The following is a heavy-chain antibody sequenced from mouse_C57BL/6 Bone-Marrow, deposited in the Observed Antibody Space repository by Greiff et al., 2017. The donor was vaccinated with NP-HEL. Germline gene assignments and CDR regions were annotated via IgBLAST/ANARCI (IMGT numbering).Heavy chain of an antibody. J-gene: IGHJ4*01. D-gene: IGHD4-1*01. CDR3: TSWDEGAMDY. CDR1: GFNIKDDY. Sequence: VQLQQSGAELVRPGASVKLSCTASGFNIKDDYMHWVKQRPEQGLEWIGWIDPENGDTEYASKFQGKATITADTSSNTAYLQLSSLTSEDTAGYYCTSWDEGAMDYWGQGTSVTVSS. V-gene: IGHV14-4*01. CDR2: IDPENGDT.